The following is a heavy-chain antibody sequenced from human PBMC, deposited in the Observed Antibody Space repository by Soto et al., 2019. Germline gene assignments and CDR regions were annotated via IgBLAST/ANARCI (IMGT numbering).Heavy chain of an antibody. J-gene: IGHJ4*02. CDR2: ISGSGGST. CDR3: AKGRSGGTYSGAILPFDY. CDR1: GFTFGTFA. D-gene: IGHD1-26*01. V-gene: IGHV3-23*01. Sequence: EVQLLESGGGLVQPGGSLRLSCAASGFTFGTFAMSWVRQRPGKGLEWVSGISGSGGSTDYADSLKGRFTISRDNSNNTLYLQMSSLRVEDTAVYYCAKGRSGGTYSGAILPFDYWGQGTLVTVSS.